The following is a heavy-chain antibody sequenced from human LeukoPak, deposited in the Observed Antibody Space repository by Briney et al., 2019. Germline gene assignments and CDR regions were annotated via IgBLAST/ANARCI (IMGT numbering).Heavy chain of an antibody. CDR3: ARQDDYVWGSYRPDY. V-gene: IGHV4-38-2*01. D-gene: IGHD3-16*02. J-gene: IGHJ4*02. Sequence: SETLSLTCAVSGYSISSGYYWGWIRQPPGKGLEWIGSIYHSGSTYYNPSLKSRVTISVDTSKNQFSLKLSSVTAADTAVYYSARQDDYVWGSYRPDYWGQGTLVTVSS. CDR1: GYSISSGYY. CDR2: IYHSGST.